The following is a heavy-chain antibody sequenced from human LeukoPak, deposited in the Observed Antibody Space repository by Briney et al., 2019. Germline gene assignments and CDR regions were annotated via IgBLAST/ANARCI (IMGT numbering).Heavy chain of an antibody. Sequence: ASVKVSCKASGYTFTGYYMHWVRQAPGQGLEWMGWINPNSGGTNYAQKFQGRVTMTRDTSISTAYMELSRLRSDDTAVYYCPSTSPGTANFDYWGQGTLVTVSS. D-gene: IGHD1-1*01. CDR2: INPNSGGT. CDR1: GYTFTGYY. V-gene: IGHV1-2*02. J-gene: IGHJ4*02. CDR3: PSTSPGTANFDY.